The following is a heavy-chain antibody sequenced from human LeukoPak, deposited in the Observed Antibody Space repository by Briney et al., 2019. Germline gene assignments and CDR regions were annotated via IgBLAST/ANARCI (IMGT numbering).Heavy chain of an antibody. CDR2: ISSGGDIM. CDR1: GLRFSDYY. Sequence: PGGSLRLSCAASGLRFSDYYVSWIRQAPGKGLQWVSYISSGGDIMHYADSVKGRFTISRDNAKNTLFLQINSLRAEDTAVYYCAREILAPGKTHDYWGQGTLVTVSS. V-gene: IGHV3-11*04. CDR3: AREILAPGKTHDY. J-gene: IGHJ4*02.